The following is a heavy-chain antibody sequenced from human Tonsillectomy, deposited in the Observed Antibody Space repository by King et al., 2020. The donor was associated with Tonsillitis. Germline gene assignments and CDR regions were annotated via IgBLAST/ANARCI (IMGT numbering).Heavy chain of an antibody. CDR1: GGSISRSRHY. CDR3: ASERSQLVRWGWSDP. CDR2: INYSGST. V-gene: IGHV4-39*02. J-gene: IGHJ5*02. D-gene: IGHD6-13*01. Sequence: MQLQESGPGLVKPSETLSLTCTVSGGSISRSRHYWGWIRQPPGKGLEWIGTINYSGSTNYNPSLKSRVTISVDTSKNHFSLKLNSVTAADTAVFYCASERSQLVRWGWSDPWGQGTLATVSS.